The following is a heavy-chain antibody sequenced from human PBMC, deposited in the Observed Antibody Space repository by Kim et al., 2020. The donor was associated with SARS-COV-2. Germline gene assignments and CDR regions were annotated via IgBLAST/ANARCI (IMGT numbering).Heavy chain of an antibody. CDR3: ARHQRYSIGWYVAFYY. CDR2: AYYIGNT. J-gene: IGHJ6*01. V-gene: IGHV4-39*01. D-gene: IGHD6-19*01. CDR1: GGSLSSSSYY. Sequence: SETLSLTCTVSGGSLSSSSYYWGWIRQPPGKGLECIGTAYYIGNTYYNPSLKSRVTISVDTSKNQFSLKLGSVTAADTAVYYCARHQRYSIGWYVAFYY.